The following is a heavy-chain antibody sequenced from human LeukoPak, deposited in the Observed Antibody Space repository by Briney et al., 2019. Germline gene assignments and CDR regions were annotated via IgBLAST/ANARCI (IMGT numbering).Heavy chain of an antibody. CDR2: IYNRGDR. CDR3: ARDLGGERTAEF. V-gene: IGHV3-53*01. J-gene: IGHJ4*02. CDR1: GFTLSSYS. D-gene: IGHD2-21*01. Sequence: GGSLRLSCAASGFTLSSYSMNWVRQAPGKGLEWVSVIYNRGDRNYADSVKGRFTISRDNSKNTLYLQMDSLRVEGTAVYYCARDLGGERTAEFGGQGTLVTVSS.